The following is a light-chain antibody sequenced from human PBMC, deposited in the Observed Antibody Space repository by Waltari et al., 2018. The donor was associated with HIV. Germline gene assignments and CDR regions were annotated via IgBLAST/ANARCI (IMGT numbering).Light chain of an antibody. Sequence: QSALTQPASVSGSPGRSITISCTGTSSDIGGYTYVSWYQQHPGKAPKLMIYEVSNRPSGVSSRFSGSKSGNTASLTISGLQAEDEADYYCSSYTGSTTVVFGGGTKVTVL. V-gene: IGLV2-14*03. CDR3: SSYTGSTTVV. CDR1: SSDIGGYTY. CDR2: EVS. J-gene: IGLJ2*01.